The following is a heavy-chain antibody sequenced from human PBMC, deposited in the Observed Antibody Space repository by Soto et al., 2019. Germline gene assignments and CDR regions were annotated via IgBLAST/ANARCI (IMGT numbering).Heavy chain of an antibody. CDR1: GGSISSYY. D-gene: IGHD6-6*01. V-gene: IGHV4-59*08. CDR3: ARQIAATDFAY. Sequence: ETLSLTCTVSGGSISSYYWSWIRQPPGKGLEWIGYIYYSGSTNYNPSLKSRVTISVDTSKNQFSLKLSSVTAADTAVYYCARQIAATDFAYWGQGTLVTVSS. CDR2: IYYSGST. J-gene: IGHJ4*02.